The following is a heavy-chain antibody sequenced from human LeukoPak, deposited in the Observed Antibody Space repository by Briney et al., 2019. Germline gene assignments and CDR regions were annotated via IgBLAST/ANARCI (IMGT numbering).Heavy chain of an antibody. Sequence: SETLSLTCTVSGGSISSYYWSWILQPPGKGLEWIGYIYTSGSTNYKPSLKNRVTISLDTSKNQVSLRLSSVTAADTAVYYCAKRAGRVYFYSYIDVWGTGTTVTVSS. J-gene: IGHJ6*03. CDR3: AKRAGRVYFYSYIDV. CDR1: GGSISSYY. D-gene: IGHD1-26*01. CDR2: IYTSGST. V-gene: IGHV4-4*09.